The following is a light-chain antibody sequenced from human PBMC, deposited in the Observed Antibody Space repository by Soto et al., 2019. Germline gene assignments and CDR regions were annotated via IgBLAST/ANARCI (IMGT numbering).Light chain of an antibody. CDR2: GVS. Sequence: ESVLMQSPDTLSLSPGERATLSCRASQTVTSGYLAWYQQKPGQAPRLLIYGVSTGATGIPERFSGSGSGTDFTLTISRLEPEDFELYFCQVYGSSSKTFGQGTKVDIK. V-gene: IGKV3-20*01. CDR1: QTVTSGY. J-gene: IGKJ1*01. CDR3: QVYGSSSKT.